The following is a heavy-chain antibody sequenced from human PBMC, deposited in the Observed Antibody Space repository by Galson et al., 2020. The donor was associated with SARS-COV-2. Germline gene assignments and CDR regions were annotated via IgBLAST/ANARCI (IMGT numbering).Heavy chain of an antibody. CDR2: IGTAGDT. CDR3: ARADVSGWTNWYFDL. V-gene: IGHV3-13*01. Sequence: GESLKISCAASGFTFSSYDMHWVRQATGKGLEWVSAIGTAGDTYYPGSVKGRFTISRENAKNSLYLQMNSLRAGDTAVYYCARADVSGWTNWYFDLWGRGTLVTVSS. D-gene: IGHD6-19*01. J-gene: IGHJ2*01. CDR1: GFTFSSYD.